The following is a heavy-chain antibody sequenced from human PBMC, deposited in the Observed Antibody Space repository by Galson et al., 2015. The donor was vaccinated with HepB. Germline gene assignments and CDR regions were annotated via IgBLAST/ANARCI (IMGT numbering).Heavy chain of an antibody. CDR1: GLSFRKVG. J-gene: IGHJ6*02. Sequence: SLRLSCAASGLSFRKVGMSWVRQAPGKGLEWVGRIKSKTDGGTTDYAAPVKGRFTISGDDSKNTLYLQMNSLKTEDTAVYYCTTEGGNKNYFYYYSYYAMDVWGQGTTVTVSS. V-gene: IGHV3-15*01. D-gene: IGHD1-7*01. CDR2: IKSKTDGGTT. CDR3: TTEGGNKNYFYYYSYYAMDV.